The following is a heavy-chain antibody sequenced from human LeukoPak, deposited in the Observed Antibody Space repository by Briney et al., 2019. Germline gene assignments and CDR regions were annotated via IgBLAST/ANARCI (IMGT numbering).Heavy chain of an antibody. J-gene: IGHJ4*02. D-gene: IGHD6-19*01. CDR1: GYSFTTYW. V-gene: IGHV5-51*01. Sequence: GESLNISCKGSGYSFTTYWIGWVRQMPGKGLEWMGIIYPGDSDTRYSPSFQGQVTISADKSVSTAYLQWSSLKASDTAIYYCARRGSGWYVGYWGQGTLVTVSS. CDR3: ARRGSGWYVGY. CDR2: IYPGDSDT.